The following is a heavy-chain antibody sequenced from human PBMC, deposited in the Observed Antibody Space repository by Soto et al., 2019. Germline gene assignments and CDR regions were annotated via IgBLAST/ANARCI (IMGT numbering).Heavy chain of an antibody. CDR2: ISGSGGSI. CDR3: AKEGGGIVVVVAAFAWFDP. CDR1: GFTFSSYT. J-gene: IGHJ5*02. D-gene: IGHD2-15*01. V-gene: IGHV3-23*01. Sequence: EVQLLESGGGLVQPGGSLRLSCAASGFTFSSYTMSWVRQAPGKGLEWVSAISGSGGSIYYADSVKGRFTISRDNSKNTLYLQMNSLRAEDTAVYYCAKEGGGIVVVVAAFAWFDPWGQGTLVTVST.